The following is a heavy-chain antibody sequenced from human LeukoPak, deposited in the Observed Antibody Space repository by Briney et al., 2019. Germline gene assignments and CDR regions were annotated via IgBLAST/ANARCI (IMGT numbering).Heavy chain of an antibody. J-gene: IGHJ4*02. CDR1: GFTFSSYW. CDR2: INSDGSST. D-gene: IGHD1-26*01. Sequence: GGSLRLSCAASGFTFSSYWMHWVRQAPGKGLVWVSRINSDGSSTSYADSVKGRFTISRDNAKNSLYLQMNSLRAEDTAVYYCASLTDIEAGAVRYWGQGTLVTVSS. CDR3: ASLTDIEAGAVRY. V-gene: IGHV3-74*01.